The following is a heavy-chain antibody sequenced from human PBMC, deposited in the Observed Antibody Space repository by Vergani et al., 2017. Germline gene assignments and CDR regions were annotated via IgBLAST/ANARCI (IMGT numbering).Heavy chain of an antibody. D-gene: IGHD2-2*01. CDR1: DGSISSYY. Sequence: QVQLQESGPGLVKPSETLSLTCTVPDGSISSYYWNWIRQPAGKGLEWIGRIYSSGSTNYNPSLKSRVTISVDTSKNQFSLKLSPVTAADTAVYYCASRAGGYGSSTSCRGYAFDIWGQGTMVTVSS. V-gene: IGHV4-4*07. CDR3: ASRAGGYGSSTSCRGYAFDI. CDR2: IYSSGST. J-gene: IGHJ3*02.